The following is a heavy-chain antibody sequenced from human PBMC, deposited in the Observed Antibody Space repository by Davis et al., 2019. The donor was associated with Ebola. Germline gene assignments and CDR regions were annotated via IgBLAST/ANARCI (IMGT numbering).Heavy chain of an antibody. V-gene: IGHV1-2*06. CDR2: INPNSGGT. CDR1: GYTFTSYG. Sequence: ASVKVSCKASGYTFTSYGISWVRQAPGQGLEWMGRINPNSGGTNHAQKFQGRVTMTRDTSISTAYLELTRLRSDDTAVYYCARGGISMIVVPRDYYYGMDVWGQGTTATVSS. J-gene: IGHJ6*02. D-gene: IGHD3-22*01. CDR3: ARGGISMIVVPRDYYYGMDV.